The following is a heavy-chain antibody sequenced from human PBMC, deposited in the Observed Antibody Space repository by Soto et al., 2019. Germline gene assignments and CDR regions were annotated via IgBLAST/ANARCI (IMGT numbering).Heavy chain of an antibody. Sequence: QVQLVQSGAEVKKPGASVKVSCKASNYSFTNYGITWVRQAPGQGLEWMGWIGAYSGNTNYAQKFQGRVTMTTETSTSTVYMELRSLRSDATAVYYCARVPGYGDANWFDPWGQGTLVTVSS. CDR3: ARVPGYGDANWFDP. CDR2: IGAYSGNT. V-gene: IGHV1-18*01. CDR1: NYSFTNYG. J-gene: IGHJ5*02. D-gene: IGHD4-17*01.